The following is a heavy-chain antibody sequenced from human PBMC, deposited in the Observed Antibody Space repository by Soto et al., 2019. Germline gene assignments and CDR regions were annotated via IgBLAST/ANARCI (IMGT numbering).Heavy chain of an antibody. J-gene: IGHJ3*02. V-gene: IGHV5-51*01. CDR3: ARRGYCSGGSCYSVSTAFDI. CDR2: IYPGDSDT. CDR1: GYSFTSYW. Sequence: GESLKISCKGSGYSFTSYWIGWVRQMPGKGLEWMGIIYPGDSDTRYSPSFQGQVTISADKSISTAYLQWSSLKASDTAMYYWARRGYCSGGSCYSVSTAFDIWGQGTMVTVSS. D-gene: IGHD2-15*01.